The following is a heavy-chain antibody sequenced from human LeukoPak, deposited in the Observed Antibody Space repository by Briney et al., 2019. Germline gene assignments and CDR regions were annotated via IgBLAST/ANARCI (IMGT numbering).Heavy chain of an antibody. CDR3: AKLSYYDSSGYFS. J-gene: IGHJ5*02. Sequence: GGSLRLSCVGSGFLFKLFAVGWVRQAPGKGLEWVSVIGGTNEETDYADSVRGHFTISRDNSKNTLYLQMNSLRAEDTAVYYCAKLSYYDSSGYFSWGQGTLVTVSS. V-gene: IGHV3-23*01. D-gene: IGHD3-22*01. CDR2: IGGTNEET. CDR1: GFLFKLFA.